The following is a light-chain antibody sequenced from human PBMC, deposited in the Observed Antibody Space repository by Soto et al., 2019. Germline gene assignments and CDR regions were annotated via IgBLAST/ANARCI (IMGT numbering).Light chain of an antibody. Sequence: EIVMTKSPATLSVSPGERATLSCRASQSVSSNLAWYQQKPGQAPRILIYGASTRATGIPARFSGIRSGTDFTLTISSLQSQDVSVYYCQQYNKWPRTLGQGTKVDIK. V-gene: IGKV3-15*01. CDR2: GAS. CDR3: QQYNKWPRT. J-gene: IGKJ1*01. CDR1: QSVSSN.